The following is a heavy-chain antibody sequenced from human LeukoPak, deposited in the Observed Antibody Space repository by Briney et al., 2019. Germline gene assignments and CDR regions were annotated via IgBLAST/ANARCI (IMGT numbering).Heavy chain of an antibody. CDR3: ARVYGGNTYFDY. CDR2: IIPIFGTA. CDR1: GGTFISYA. J-gene: IGHJ4*02. Sequence: ASVKVSCKASGGTFISYAISWVRQAPGQGLEWMGGIIPIFGTANYAQKFQGRVTITADESTSTAYMELSSLRSEDTAVYYCARVYGGNTYFDYWGQGTLVTVSS. V-gene: IGHV1-69*13. D-gene: IGHD4-23*01.